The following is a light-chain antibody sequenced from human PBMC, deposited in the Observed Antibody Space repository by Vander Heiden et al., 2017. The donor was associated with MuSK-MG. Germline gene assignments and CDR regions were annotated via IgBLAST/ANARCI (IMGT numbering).Light chain of an antibody. Sequence: QSVFTQPPSVSAAPGQKVTISCSGSTSNIGNNYVSWYRQFPGTAPKLLIYDNDKRPSGIPDRFSGSKSGTSATLGITGLQTGDEADYYCGSRDSITAGGVFGGGTKLTVL. CDR3: GSRDSITAGGV. J-gene: IGLJ3*02. CDR2: DND. CDR1: TSNIGNNY. V-gene: IGLV1-51*01.